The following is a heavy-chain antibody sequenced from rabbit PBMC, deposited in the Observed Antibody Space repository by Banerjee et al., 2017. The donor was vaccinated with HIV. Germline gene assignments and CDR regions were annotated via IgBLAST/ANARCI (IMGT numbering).Heavy chain of an antibody. J-gene: IGHJ4*01. Sequence: EGSLTLTCTASGFSFNDNYWICWVRQAPVTGLEWIACINAADDSKICYASWAKGRFTISKTSSTTVTLQMTSLTAADTATYFCARDLAGVIGWNFNLWGQGTLVTVS. CDR2: INAADDSKI. CDR1: GFSFNDNYW. V-gene: IGHV1S45*01. D-gene: IGHD4-1*01. CDR3: ARDLAGVIGWNFNL.